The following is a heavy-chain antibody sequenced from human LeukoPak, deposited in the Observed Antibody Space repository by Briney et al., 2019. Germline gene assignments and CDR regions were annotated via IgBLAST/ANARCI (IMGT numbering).Heavy chain of an antibody. D-gene: IGHD2-2*01. Sequence: SQTLSLTCTVSGGSISSGSYYWSWIRQPAGKGLEWIGRIYTSGSTNYNPSLKSRVTTSVDTSKNQFSLKLSSVTAADTAVYYCARGEYQLLRGAFDIWGQGTMVTVSS. V-gene: IGHV4-61*02. CDR1: GGSISSGSYY. J-gene: IGHJ3*02. CDR3: ARGEYQLLRGAFDI. CDR2: IYTSGST.